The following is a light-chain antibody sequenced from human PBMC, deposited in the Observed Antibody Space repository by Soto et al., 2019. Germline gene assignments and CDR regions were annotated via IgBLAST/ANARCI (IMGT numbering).Light chain of an antibody. CDR1: ETVATN. CDR2: GAS. J-gene: IGKJ1*01. CDR3: QQYNNWPGT. Sequence: VMTQSPATLSVSPGERATLSCWASETVATNLAWYQQKPGQAPRLLIYGASTRATGIPARFSGSGSGTEFTLTISSLQSEDFAVYYCQQYNNWPGTFGQGTKVDIK. V-gene: IGKV3-15*01.